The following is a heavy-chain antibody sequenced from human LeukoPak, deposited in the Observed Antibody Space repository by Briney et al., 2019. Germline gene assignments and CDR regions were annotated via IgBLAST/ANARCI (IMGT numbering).Heavy chain of an antibody. J-gene: IGHJ4*02. V-gene: IGHV1-2*06. CDR1: GYTFTGYY. D-gene: IGHD3-10*01. Sequence: GASVKVSCKASGYTFTGYYMHWVRQAPGQGLEWMGRINPNSGGTNYAQKFQGRVTMTRDTSISTAYMELSRLRSDDTAVYYCAAHRNYYGSGSYSSGYWGQGTLVTVSS. CDR2: INPNSGGT. CDR3: AAHRNYYGSGSYSSGY.